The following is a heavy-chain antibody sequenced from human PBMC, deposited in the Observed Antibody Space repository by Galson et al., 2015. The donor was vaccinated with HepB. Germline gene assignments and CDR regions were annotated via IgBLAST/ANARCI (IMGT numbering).Heavy chain of an antibody. D-gene: IGHD3-10*01. V-gene: IGHV4-34*01. J-gene: IGHJ4*02. CDR3: ARVVIWFGTYYFDY. Sequence: ETLSLTCAVYGGSFSGYYWSWIRQPPGKGLGGIGETNHRGSTNYNPSLKIRFTISVDTSKNQFSLKLSSVTAADTAVYYWARVVIWFGTYYFDYWGQGTLVPVSS. CDR1: GGSFSGYY. CDR2: TNHRGST.